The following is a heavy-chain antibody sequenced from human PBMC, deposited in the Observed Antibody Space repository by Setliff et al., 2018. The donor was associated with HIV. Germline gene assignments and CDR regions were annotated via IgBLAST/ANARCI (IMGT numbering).Heavy chain of an antibody. V-gene: IGHV4-34*01. CDR1: GGSISSHY. Sequence: SETLSLTCTVSGGSISSHYWSWIRQPPGKGLEWIGEINHSGSANFSPSLKSRVTISVDTSKNQFSLKLSSVTAADTAVYYCARGPRYYDSSGYRAGAFDIWGQGTMVTVSS. CDR2: INHSGSA. CDR3: ARGPRYYDSSGYRAGAFDI. J-gene: IGHJ3*02. D-gene: IGHD3-22*01.